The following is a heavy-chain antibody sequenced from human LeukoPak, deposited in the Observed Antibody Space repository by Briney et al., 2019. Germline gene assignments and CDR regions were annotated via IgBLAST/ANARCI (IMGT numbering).Heavy chain of an antibody. J-gene: IGHJ4*02. V-gene: IGHV3-53*01. CDR3: ARESRSRDGIDY. D-gene: IGHD5-24*01. CDR2: IYSGGST. CDR1: GFTVSSNC. Sequence: GGSLRLSCAASGFTVSSNCMSWVRQAPGKGLEWVSVIYSGGSTYYADSVKGRFTISRDNSKNTLYLQMNSLRAEDTAVYYCARESRSRDGIDYWGQGTLVTVSS.